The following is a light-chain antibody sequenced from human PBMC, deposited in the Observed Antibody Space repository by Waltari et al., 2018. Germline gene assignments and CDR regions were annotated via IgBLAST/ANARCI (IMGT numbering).Light chain of an antibody. J-gene: IGLJ1*01. CDR3: CSYAGSSTYV. CDR1: SSDVGRKNL. Sequence: QSALTQPASVSGSPGQSITISCTGPSSDVGRKNLVSWYQQHPGKAPKLMIYEGSKRPSGVSNRFSGSKSGNTASLTISGLQAEDEADYYCCSYAGSSTYVFGTGTKVTVL. V-gene: IGLV2-23*01. CDR2: EGS.